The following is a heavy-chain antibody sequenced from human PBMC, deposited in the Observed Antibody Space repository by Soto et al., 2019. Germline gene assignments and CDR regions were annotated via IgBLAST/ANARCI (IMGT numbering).Heavy chain of an antibody. CDR3: ARDDWEDIVVAPYYYYYGMDL. D-gene: IGHD2-15*01. Sequence: ASVKASCKASGYTFTSYYMHWVRQAPGQGLEWMGIINPSGGSTSYAQKFQGRVTMTRDTSTSTVYMELSSLRSEDTAVYYCARDDWEDIVVAPYYYYYGMDLWGQGTTVTVSS. CDR2: INPSGGST. J-gene: IGHJ6*02. CDR1: GYTFTSYY. V-gene: IGHV1-46*01.